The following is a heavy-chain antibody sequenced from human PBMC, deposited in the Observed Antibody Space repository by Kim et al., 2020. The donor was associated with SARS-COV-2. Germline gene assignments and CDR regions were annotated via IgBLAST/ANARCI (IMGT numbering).Heavy chain of an antibody. Sequence: SETLSLTCAVYGGSFSGYYWSWIRQPPGKGLEWIGEINHSGSTNYNPSLKSRVTISVDTSKNQFSLKLSSVTAADTAVYYCARGLAVAGTSDYYYYGMDVWGQGTTVTVSS. CDR3: ARGLAVAGTSDYYYYGMDV. CDR1: GGSFSGYY. D-gene: IGHD6-19*01. V-gene: IGHV4-34*01. J-gene: IGHJ6*02. CDR2: INHSGST.